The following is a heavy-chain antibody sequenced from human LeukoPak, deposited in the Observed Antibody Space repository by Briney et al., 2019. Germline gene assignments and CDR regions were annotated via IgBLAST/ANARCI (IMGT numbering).Heavy chain of an antibody. V-gene: IGHV1-69*04. J-gene: IGHJ3*02. CDR1: GGTFSSYA. CDR2: IIPILGIA. D-gene: IGHD3-16*01. Sequence: ASVKVSCKASGGTFSSYAISWVRQAPGQGLEWMGRIIPILGIANYAQKFQGRVTITADKSTSTAYMELSSLRSEDTAVYYCARGGGRGDAFDIWGQGTMVTVSS. CDR3: ARGGGRGDAFDI.